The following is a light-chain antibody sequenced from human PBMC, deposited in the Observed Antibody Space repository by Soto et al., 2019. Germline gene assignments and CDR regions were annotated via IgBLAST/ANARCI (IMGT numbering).Light chain of an antibody. V-gene: IGLV1-51*02. Sequence: QSVLTQPPSVSAAPGQKVTISCSGNSSNIGSNDVSWYQQLPEKAPKLLIYENSQRPSGIPDRFSGSKSGTSATLGITGLQTGDEADYYCGTWDGSLIALFGTGTKVTVL. CDR1: SSNIGSND. CDR2: ENS. CDR3: GTWDGSLIAL. J-gene: IGLJ1*01.